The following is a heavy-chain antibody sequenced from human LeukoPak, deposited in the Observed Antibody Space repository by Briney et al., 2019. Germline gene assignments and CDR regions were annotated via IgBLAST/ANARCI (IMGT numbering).Heavy chain of an antibody. D-gene: IGHD4-17*01. Sequence: PGGSLRLSCAASGFTFNTYPMNWVRQAPGKGLEWISNIRSTDSGTYYADSVKGRFIISRDNAENSLFLQMNSLRAEDTAVYYCARDLHYGFDYWGQGTLVTVSS. V-gene: IGHV3-48*01. CDR2: IRSTDSGT. CDR1: GFTFNTYP. CDR3: ARDLHYGFDY. J-gene: IGHJ4*02.